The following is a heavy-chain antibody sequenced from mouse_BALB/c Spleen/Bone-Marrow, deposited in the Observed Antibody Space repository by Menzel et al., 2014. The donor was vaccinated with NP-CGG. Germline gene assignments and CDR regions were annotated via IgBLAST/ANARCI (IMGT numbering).Heavy chain of an antibody. CDR3: ARGSLYLFAY. V-gene: IGHV1-14*01. J-gene: IGHJ3*01. D-gene: IGHD5-1-1*01. Sequence: VQLKESGPELVKPGASVKMSCKASGYTFTSYVMHWVKQKPGQGLEWIGYINPYNDGTKYNEKFKGKATLTSDRSSSTAYMELSSLTSVDSAVYYCARGSLYLFAYWGQGTLVTVSA. CDR2: INPYNDGT. CDR1: GYTFTSYV.